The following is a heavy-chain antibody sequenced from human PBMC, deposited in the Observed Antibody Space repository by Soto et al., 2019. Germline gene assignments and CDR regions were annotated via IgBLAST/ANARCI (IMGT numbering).Heavy chain of an antibody. CDR3: ARERDSSGWYWWFDP. D-gene: IGHD6-19*01. J-gene: IGHJ5*02. CDR1: GGTFSSYA. Sequence: QVQLVQSGAEVKKPGSSVKVSCKASGGTFSSYAISWVRQAPGQGLEWMGGIIPIFGTANYAQKFQGRVTITADESTSTAYMELSSLRSEVTAVYYCARERDSSGWYWWFDPWGQGTLVTVSS. V-gene: IGHV1-69*01. CDR2: IIPIFGTA.